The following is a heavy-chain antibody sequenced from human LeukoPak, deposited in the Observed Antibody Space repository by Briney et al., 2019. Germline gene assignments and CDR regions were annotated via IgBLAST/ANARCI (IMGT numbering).Heavy chain of an antibody. CDR3: ARELTGDY. CDR2: IKQDGSEK. V-gene: IGHV3-7*01. Sequence: GGSLRLSCAAPGFTFSSYWMSWVRQAPGKGLEWVANIKQDGSEKYYVDSVKGRFTISRDNAKNSLYLQMNSLRAEDTAVYYCARELTGDYWGQGTLVTVSS. J-gene: IGHJ4*02. D-gene: IGHD7-27*01. CDR1: GFTFSSYW.